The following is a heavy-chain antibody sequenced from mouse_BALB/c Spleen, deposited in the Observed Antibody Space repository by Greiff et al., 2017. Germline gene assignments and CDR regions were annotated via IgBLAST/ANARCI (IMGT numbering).Heavy chain of an antibody. CDR3: ARVDY. CDR1: GFTFSSYG. V-gene: IGHV5-6-3*01. J-gene: IGHJ2*01. Sequence: EVKLMESGGGLVQPGGSLKLSCAASGFTFSSYGMSWVRQTPDKRLELVATINSNDGSTYYPDSVKGRFTISRDNAKNTLYLQMSSLKSEDTAMYYCARVDYWGQGTTLTVSS. CDR2: INSNDGST.